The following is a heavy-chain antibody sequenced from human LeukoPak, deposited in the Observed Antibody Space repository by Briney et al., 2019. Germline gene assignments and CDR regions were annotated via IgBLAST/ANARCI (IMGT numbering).Heavy chain of an antibody. CDR1: GGSISSSSYY. Sequence: KTSETLSLTCTVSGGSISSSSYYWGWIRQPPGKGLEWIGSIYYSGSTYYNPSLKSRVTISVDTSKNQFSLKLSSVTAADTAVYYCVVTGYCSSTSCHYYYYYYYMDVWGKGTTVTVSS. CDR3: VVTGYCSSTSCHYYYYYYYMDV. J-gene: IGHJ6*03. V-gene: IGHV4-39*01. CDR2: IYYSGST. D-gene: IGHD2-2*03.